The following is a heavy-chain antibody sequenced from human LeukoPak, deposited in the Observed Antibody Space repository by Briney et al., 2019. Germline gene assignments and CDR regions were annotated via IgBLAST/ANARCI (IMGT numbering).Heavy chain of an antibody. CDR1: GGSISSYY. CDR2: IYYSGST. CDR3: ARGRTRYCSGGSCYSDYYYYYMDV. V-gene: IGHV4-59*01. D-gene: IGHD2-15*01. Sequence: SETLSLTCTVSGGSISSYYWSWIRQPPGKGLEWIGYIYYSGSTNYNPSLKSRVTISVDTSKNQFSLKLSSVTAADTAVYYCARGRTRYCSGGSCYSDYYYYYMDVWGKGTTVTVSS. J-gene: IGHJ6*03.